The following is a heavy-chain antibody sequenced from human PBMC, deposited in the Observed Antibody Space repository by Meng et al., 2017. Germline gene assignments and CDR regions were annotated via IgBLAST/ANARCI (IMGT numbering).Heavy chain of an antibody. CDR2: IFSNDEK. CDR1: GFSLSNARMG. V-gene: IGHV2-26*01. CDR3: ARILRFGELSPPRAPDY. Sequence: SGPTLVKPTETLTLTCTVSGFSLSNARMGVSWIRQPPGKALEWLAHIFSNDEKSYSTSLKSRLTIPKDTSKSQVVLTMTNMDPVDTATYYCARILRFGELSPPRAPDYWGQGTLVTVSS. J-gene: IGHJ4*02. D-gene: IGHD3-16*02.